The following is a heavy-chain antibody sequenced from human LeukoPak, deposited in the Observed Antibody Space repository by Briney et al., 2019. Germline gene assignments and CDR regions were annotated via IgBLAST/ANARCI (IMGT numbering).Heavy chain of an antibody. CDR2: ISDSGGST. V-gene: IGHV3-23*01. J-gene: IGHJ4*02. CDR3: AKDPSYSSSWYFDY. CDR1: GFTFSSYA. Sequence: GRSLRLSCAASGFTFSSYAMSWVRQAPGKGLEWVSTISDSGGSTYYADSVKGRFTISRDNSKNTLYLQMNSLRAEDTAVYYCAKDPSYSSSWYFDYWGQGTLVTVSS. D-gene: IGHD6-13*01.